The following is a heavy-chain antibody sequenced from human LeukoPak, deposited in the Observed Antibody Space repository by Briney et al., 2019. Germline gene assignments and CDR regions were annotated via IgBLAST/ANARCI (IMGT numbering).Heavy chain of an antibody. J-gene: IGHJ4*02. CDR1: GYTFTGYY. D-gene: IGHD1-26*01. Sequence: GASVKVSCKASGYTFTGYYMHWVRQASGQGLEWMGWINPNSGGTNYAQKFQGRVTMTGDTSISTAYMELSRLRSDDTAVYSCARSVGATKFDYWGQGTLVTVSS. CDR2: INPNSGGT. V-gene: IGHV1-2*02. CDR3: ARSVGATKFDY.